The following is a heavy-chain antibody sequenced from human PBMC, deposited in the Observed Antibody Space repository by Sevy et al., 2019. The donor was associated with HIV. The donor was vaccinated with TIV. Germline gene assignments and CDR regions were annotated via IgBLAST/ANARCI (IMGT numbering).Heavy chain of an antibody. Sequence: GGSLRLSCAASGFTFSSYGMHWVRQAPGKGLEWVAVIWYDGSNKYYADSVKGRFTISRDNSKNTLYLQMNSLRAEDTAVYYCARDPRYSSGWYLNYYYGMDVWGQGTTVTVSS. D-gene: IGHD6-19*01. CDR2: IWYDGSNK. CDR1: GFTFSSYG. CDR3: ARDPRYSSGWYLNYYYGMDV. V-gene: IGHV3-33*01. J-gene: IGHJ6*02.